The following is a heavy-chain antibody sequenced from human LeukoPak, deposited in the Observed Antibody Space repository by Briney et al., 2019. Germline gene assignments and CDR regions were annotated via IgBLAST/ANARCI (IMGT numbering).Heavy chain of an antibody. CDR2: ISYDGSNK. D-gene: IGHD6-19*01. Sequence: GGSLRLSCAASGFTFSSYGMHWVRRAPGKGLEWVAVISYDGSNKYYADSVKGRFTISRDNSKNTLYLQMNSLRAEDTAVYYCATSGWYFVFYYWGQGTLVTVSS. CDR1: GFTFSSYG. J-gene: IGHJ4*02. CDR3: ATSGWYFVFYY. V-gene: IGHV3-30*03.